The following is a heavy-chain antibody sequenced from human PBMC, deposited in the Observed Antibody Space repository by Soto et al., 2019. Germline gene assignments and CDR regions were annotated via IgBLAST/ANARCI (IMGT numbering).Heavy chain of an antibody. V-gene: IGHV3-33*01. CDR2: IWYDGSNK. CDR3: ARGNYDSNYFDY. CDR1: GFTFSSYG. J-gene: IGHJ4*02. D-gene: IGHD3-22*01. Sequence: QMQLVESGGGVVQPGSSLRLSCAASGFTFSSYGMHWVRQAPGKGLEWVTVIWYDGSNKYYADSVKGRFTISRENSKNTLYLQMNSLRAEDTAVYCCARGNYDSNYFDYWGQGTLVTVSS.